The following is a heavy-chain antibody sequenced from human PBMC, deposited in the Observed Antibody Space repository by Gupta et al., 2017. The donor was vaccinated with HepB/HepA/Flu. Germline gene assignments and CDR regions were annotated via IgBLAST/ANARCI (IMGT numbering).Heavy chain of an antibody. CDR1: GFTFSSYS. CDR2: ISSSSSYI. D-gene: IGHD4-17*01. CDR3: ARAGSGYGDSDFDY. J-gene: IGHJ4*02. V-gene: IGHV3-21*01. Sequence: EVQLVESGGDLVKPGGSLRLSCAASGFTFSSYSMNWVRQAPGKGLEWVSSISSSSSYIYYADSVKGRFTISRDNAKNSLYLQMNSLRAEDTAVYYCARAGSGYGDSDFDYWGQGTLVTVSS.